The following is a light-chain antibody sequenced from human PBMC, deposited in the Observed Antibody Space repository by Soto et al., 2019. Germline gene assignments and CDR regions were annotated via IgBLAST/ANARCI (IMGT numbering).Light chain of an antibody. V-gene: IGLV1-44*01. CDR2: TND. CDR1: RPNIGTNT. Sequence: QAVVTQPPSASGTPGQRVTISCSGSRPNIGTNTVNWYQQFPGTPPKLLIYTNDQRPSGVPDRFSGSKSGTSASLAISGLQSEDEADYYCAAWDDSLKGPIFGEGTKLTVL. CDR3: AAWDDSLKGPI. J-gene: IGLJ2*01.